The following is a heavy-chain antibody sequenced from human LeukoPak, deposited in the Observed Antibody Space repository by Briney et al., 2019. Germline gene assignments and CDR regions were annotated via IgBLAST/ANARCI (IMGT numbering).Heavy chain of an antibody. Sequence: PGGSLRLSCAASGFTFSSYGIHWVRQAPGKGLEWVAFIRHDGSNKYYADSVKGRFTISRDNSKSTLYLQMNSLRVEDTAVYYCAREGRAKRQSWTVERYWFDPWGQGTLVTVSS. V-gene: IGHV3-30*02. CDR2: IRHDGSNK. CDR3: AREGRAKRQSWTVERYWFDP. CDR1: GFTFSSYG. D-gene: IGHD1-14*01. J-gene: IGHJ5*02.